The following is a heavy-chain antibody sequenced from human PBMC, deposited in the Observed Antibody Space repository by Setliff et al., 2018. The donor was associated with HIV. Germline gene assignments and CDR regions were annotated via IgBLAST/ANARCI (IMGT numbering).Heavy chain of an antibody. J-gene: IGHJ6*02. Sequence: SETLSLTCIVSGGSINSYYWNWIRQPPGKGLEWIGYIYYTGSTNYNPSLKSRVTISVDTSKNQFSLKLSSVTAADTAVYYCARAIGDASGGGLDVWGPGTTVTVSS. V-gene: IGHV4-59*01. CDR2: IYYTGST. CDR1: GGSINSYY. CDR3: ARAIGDASGGGLDV. D-gene: IGHD2-15*01.